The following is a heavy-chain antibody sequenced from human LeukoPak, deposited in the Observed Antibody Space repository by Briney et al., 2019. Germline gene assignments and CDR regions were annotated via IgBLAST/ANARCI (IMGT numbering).Heavy chain of an antibody. CDR1: GFTFSSYA. V-gene: IGHV3-23*01. CDR2: ISGSGGST. CDR3: ARGRATANFDY. Sequence: GGSLRLSCAASGFTFSSYAMSWVRQAPGKGLEWVSAISGSGGSTYYADSVKGRFTISRDNAKNSLYLQMNCLRAEDTAVYYCARGRATANFDYWGQGTLVTVSS. D-gene: IGHD5-18*01. J-gene: IGHJ4*02.